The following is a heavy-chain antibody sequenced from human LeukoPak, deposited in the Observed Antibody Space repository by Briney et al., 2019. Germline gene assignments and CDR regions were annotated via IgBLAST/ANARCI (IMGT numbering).Heavy chain of an antibody. Sequence: PSETLSLTCAVYGGSFSGYYWSWIRQPPGKGPEWIGEINHSGSTNYNPSLKSRVTISVDTSKNQFSLKLSSVTAADTAVYYCAREGADTLPIRYCSSTSCYHLARRGHYGMDVWGQGTTVTVSS. D-gene: IGHD2-2*01. CDR2: INHSGST. CDR1: GGSFSGYY. V-gene: IGHV4-34*01. CDR3: AREGADTLPIRYCSSTSCYHLARRGHYGMDV. J-gene: IGHJ6*02.